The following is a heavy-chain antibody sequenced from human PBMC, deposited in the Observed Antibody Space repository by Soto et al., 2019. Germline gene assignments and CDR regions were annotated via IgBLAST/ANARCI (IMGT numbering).Heavy chain of an antibody. Sequence: QVQLVQSGAEVKKPGASMKVSCKASGYTFSDYYMHWVRQAPGQGLECMGWISPNNGATNYAQKFQDRVNLTRDASITTVYMELSRLRSDDTAVYYCARGGEFCSTGSCNSSLGDAFDVWGQGTTVTVSS. CDR2: ISPNNGAT. V-gene: IGHV1-2*02. CDR3: ARGGEFCSTGSCNSSLGDAFDV. D-gene: IGHD2-15*01. CDR1: GYTFSDYY. J-gene: IGHJ3*01.